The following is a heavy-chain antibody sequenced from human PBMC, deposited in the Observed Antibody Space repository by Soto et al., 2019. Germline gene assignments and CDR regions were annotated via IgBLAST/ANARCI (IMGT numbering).Heavy chain of an antibody. J-gene: IGHJ6*02. CDR2: ISYDGSNK. D-gene: IGHD3-3*01. CDR1: GFTFSSYA. V-gene: IGHV3-30-3*01. Sequence: GESLRLSCAASGFTFSSYAMHWVRQAPGKGLEWVAVISYDGSNKYYADSVKGRFTISRDNSKNTLYLQMNSLRAEDTAVYYCARVNYDFWSGQGISYYYYYGMDVWGQGTTVTVSS. CDR3: ARVNYDFWSGQGISYYYYYGMDV.